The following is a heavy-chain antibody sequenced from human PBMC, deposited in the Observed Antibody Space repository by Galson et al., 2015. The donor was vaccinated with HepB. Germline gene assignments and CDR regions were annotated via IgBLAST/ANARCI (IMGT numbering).Heavy chain of an antibody. J-gene: IGHJ6*03. CDR1: GDSVSSNSAA. V-gene: IGHV6-1*01. Sequence: CAISGDSVSSNSAAWNWIRQSPSRGLEWLGRTYYRSKWYNDYAVSVKSRITINPDTSKNQFSLQLNSVTAADTAVYYCARGYCSSTSCHIWPGLYYYMDVRGKGTTVTVSS. CDR3: ARGYCSSTSCHIWPGLYYYMDV. D-gene: IGHD2-2*02. CDR2: TYYRSKWYN.